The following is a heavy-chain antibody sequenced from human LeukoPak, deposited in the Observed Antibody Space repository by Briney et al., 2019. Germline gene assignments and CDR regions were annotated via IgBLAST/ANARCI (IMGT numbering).Heavy chain of an antibody. D-gene: IGHD6-13*01. CDR2: ISGDGGST. V-gene: IGHV3-43*02. Sequence: PGGSLRLSCAASGFTFDDYAMHWVRQAPGKGLEWVSLISGDGGSTYYADSVKGRFTISRDNSKNSLYLQMNSLRTEDTALYYCAKEGIAAAAIPEHNWFDPWGQGTLVTVSS. J-gene: IGHJ5*02. CDR3: AKEGIAAAAIPEHNWFDP. CDR1: GFTFDDYA.